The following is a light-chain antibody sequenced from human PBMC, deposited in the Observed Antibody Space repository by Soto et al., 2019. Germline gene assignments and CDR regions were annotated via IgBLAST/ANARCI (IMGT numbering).Light chain of an antibody. CDR1: QSVRSTY. CDR3: QQSANPPRP. Sequence: SVFTHAPATLSLSPGERATLCFRSSQSVRSTYLAWYQQKPGQAPRLLIYGASSRATDIPDRFSGSGSGTDFTLTISRLEPEDFAVYFCQQSANPPRPSGQGTRPEI. CDR2: GAS. V-gene: IGKV3-20*01. J-gene: IGKJ5*01.